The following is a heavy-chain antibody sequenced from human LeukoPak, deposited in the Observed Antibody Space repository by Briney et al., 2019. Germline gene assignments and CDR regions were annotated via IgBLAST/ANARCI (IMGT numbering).Heavy chain of an antibody. J-gene: IGHJ3*02. Sequence: GASVKVSCKASGYTFTGYYMHWVRQAPGRGLEWMGWINPNSGGTNYAQKFQGRVTMTRDTSISTAYMELSRLRSDDTAVYYCARVGVAAAGTDDAFDIWGQGTMVTVSS. CDR3: ARVGVAAAGTDDAFDI. CDR1: GYTFTGYY. V-gene: IGHV1-2*02. D-gene: IGHD6-13*01. CDR2: INPNSGGT.